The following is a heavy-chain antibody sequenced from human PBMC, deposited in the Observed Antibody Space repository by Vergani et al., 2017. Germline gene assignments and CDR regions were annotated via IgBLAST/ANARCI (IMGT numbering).Heavy chain of an antibody. CDR1: GGSFSGYY. CDR3: ASRRRGYSYGITKFDY. D-gene: IGHD5-18*01. J-gene: IGHJ4*02. Sequence: QVQLQQWGAGLLKPSETLSLTCAGYGGSFSGYYWSWIRQPPGKGLEWIGEINHSGSTNYNPSLKSRVTISVDTSKNQFSLKLSSVTAADTAVYYCASRRRGYSYGITKFDYWGQGTLVTVSS. CDR2: INHSGST. V-gene: IGHV4-34*01.